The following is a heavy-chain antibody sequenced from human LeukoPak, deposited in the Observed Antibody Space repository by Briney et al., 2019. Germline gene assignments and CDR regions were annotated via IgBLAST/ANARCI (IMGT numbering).Heavy chain of an antibody. CDR1: GFTFSSYG. V-gene: IGHV3-30*02. CDR3: AKDRLLVSSSWYSVSGY. J-gene: IGHJ4*02. D-gene: IGHD6-13*01. Sequence: GGSLRLSCAASGFTFSSYGMHWVRQAPGKGLKWMSFIRYDGSNKYYADSVKGRFTISRDNSKNTLYLQMNSLRAEDTAVYYCAKDRLLVSSSWYSVSGYWGQGTLVTVSS. CDR2: IRYDGSNK.